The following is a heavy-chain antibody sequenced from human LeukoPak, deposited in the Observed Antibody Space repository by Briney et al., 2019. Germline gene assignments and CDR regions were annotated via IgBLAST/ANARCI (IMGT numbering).Heavy chain of an antibody. V-gene: IGHV3-74*01. CDR2: INNDGRST. J-gene: IGHJ4*02. D-gene: IGHD6-19*01. Sequence: GGSLRLSCASSGFTFSFYWMHWVRQAPGKGLVWVSRINNDGRSTSYAGSVKGRFTISRDNAKNSLYLQMNSLRGEDTAVYYCTRDNAGSGWVYWGQGTLVTVSS. CDR3: TRDNAGSGWVY. CDR1: GFTFSFYW.